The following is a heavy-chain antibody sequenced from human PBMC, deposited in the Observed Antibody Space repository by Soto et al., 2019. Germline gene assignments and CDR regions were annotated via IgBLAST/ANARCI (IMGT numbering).Heavy chain of an antibody. V-gene: IGHV3-30*18. J-gene: IGHJ6*02. Sequence: QVQLVESGGGVVQPGRSLRLSCAASGFTFSSYGMHWVRQAPGKGLEWVAVISYDGSNKYYADSVKGRFTISRDNSKNTLCLQMNSLRAEDTAVYYCAKDPVTGTTNYYYGMDVWGQGTTVTVSS. CDR3: AKDPVTGTTNYYYGMDV. CDR2: ISYDGSNK. CDR1: GFTFSSYG. D-gene: IGHD1-20*01.